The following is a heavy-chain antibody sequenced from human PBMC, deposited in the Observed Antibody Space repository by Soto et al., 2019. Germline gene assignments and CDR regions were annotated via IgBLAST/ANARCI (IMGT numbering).Heavy chain of an antibody. J-gene: IGHJ4*02. CDR3: ARERGYCSGGSCPVDY. V-gene: IGHV4-39*02. CDR1: SGSISSTIYS. Sequence: PSETLSLTCTVSSGSISSTIYSWDWIRQPPGKGLEWIGSIFYSGSTYYNPSLKSRVTISVDTSKNQFSLTLTSVTAADTAVYYCARERGYCSGGSCPVDYWGQGTLVTVSS. D-gene: IGHD2-15*01. CDR2: IFYSGST.